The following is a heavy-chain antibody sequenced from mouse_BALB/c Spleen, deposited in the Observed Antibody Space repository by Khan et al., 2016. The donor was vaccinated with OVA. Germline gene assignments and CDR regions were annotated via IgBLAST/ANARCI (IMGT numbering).Heavy chain of an antibody. CDR2: INPNNGDT. V-gene: IGHV1-18*01. J-gene: IGHJ1*01. D-gene: IGHD1-2*01. CDR1: GFTFTEYT. Sequence: EVQLQQSGPELVKPGASVKISCKTSGFTFTEYTMHWVKQSHGKSLEWIGRINPNNGDTTYTQKFKGKATLTVDKSSSTAYMELRSLTSEDSAVYYCARRDYYAYYWFFEVWGAGTTVTVSS. CDR3: ARRDYYAYYWFFEV.